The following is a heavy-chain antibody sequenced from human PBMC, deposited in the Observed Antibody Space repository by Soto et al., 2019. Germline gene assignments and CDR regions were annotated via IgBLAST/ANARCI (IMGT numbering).Heavy chain of an antibody. J-gene: IGHJ2*01. Sequence: SETLSLTCTVSGGSISSGDYYWSWIRQPPGKGLEWIGYIYYSGSTYYNPSLKSRVTISVDTSKNQFSLKLSSVTAADTAVYYCAREIGEDYGDYVIKYFDLWGHGTLVTVSS. V-gene: IGHV4-30-4*01. CDR3: AREIGEDYGDYVIKYFDL. CDR2: IYYSGST. D-gene: IGHD4-17*01. CDR1: GGSISSGDYY.